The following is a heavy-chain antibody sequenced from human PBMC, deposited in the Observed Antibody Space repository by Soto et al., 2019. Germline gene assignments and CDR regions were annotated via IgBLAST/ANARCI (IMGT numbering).Heavy chain of an antibody. CDR3: ARRDSHGYFRYFDN. Sequence: QVQLVQSGAEVKRPGSSVKVSCKASGGTFSSYPISWVRQAPGQGLEWMGGTNGNLGTGNYAQKFRGRLTITTDISTTTAYMELSSLTSGDTAVYYCARRDSHGYFRYFDNWGQGTLVTVSS. D-gene: IGHD4-17*01. CDR1: GGTFSSYP. J-gene: IGHJ4*02. CDR2: TNGNLGTG. V-gene: IGHV1-69*06.